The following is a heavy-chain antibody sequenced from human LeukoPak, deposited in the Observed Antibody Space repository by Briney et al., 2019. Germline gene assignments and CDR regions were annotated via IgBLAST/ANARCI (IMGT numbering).Heavy chain of an antibody. Sequence: ASVKVSCKASGGTFSSYGISWVRQAPGQGLEWMGWISAYNGNTNYAQKLQGRVTMTTDTSTSTAYMELRSLRSDDTAVYYCARDFKGSGGSCYGYWGQGTLVTVSS. CDR3: ARDFKGSGGSCYGY. V-gene: IGHV1-18*01. CDR1: GGTFSSYG. D-gene: IGHD2-15*01. CDR2: ISAYNGNT. J-gene: IGHJ4*02.